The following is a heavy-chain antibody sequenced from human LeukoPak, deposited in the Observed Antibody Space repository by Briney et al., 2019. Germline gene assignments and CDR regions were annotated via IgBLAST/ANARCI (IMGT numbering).Heavy chain of an antibody. Sequence: GGSLRLSCAASGLTFSNYDMNWVRQAPGKGLEWVAGVSGSGADTYYADSVEGRFTISRDNSRTTLYLQMISLRADDTAVYYCARGVVIAPQTFDYWGQGTLVTVSS. CDR1: GLTFSNYD. CDR3: ARGVVIAPQTFDY. J-gene: IGHJ4*02. V-gene: IGHV3-23*01. CDR2: VSGSGADT. D-gene: IGHD2-21*01.